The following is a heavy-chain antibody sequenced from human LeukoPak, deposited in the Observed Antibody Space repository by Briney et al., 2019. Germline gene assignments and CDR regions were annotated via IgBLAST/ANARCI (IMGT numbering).Heavy chain of an antibody. CDR3: ARHVPAYCSSTSCYSNWFDP. D-gene: IGHD2-2*02. J-gene: IGHJ5*02. V-gene: IGHV4-59*08. Sequence: RPSETLSLTCTVSGGSISSYYWSWIRQPPGKGLEWIGYIYYSGSTNYNPSLKSRVTISVDTSKNQFSLKLSSVTAADTAVYYCARHVPAYCSSTSCYSNWFDPWGQGTLVTVSS. CDR2: IYYSGST. CDR1: GGSISSYY.